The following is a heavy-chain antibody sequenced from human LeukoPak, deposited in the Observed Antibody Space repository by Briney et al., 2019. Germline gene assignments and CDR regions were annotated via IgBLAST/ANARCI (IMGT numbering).Heavy chain of an antibody. V-gene: IGHV3-23*01. CDR3: ARGTTVTIDY. CDR1: GFIFSSYA. Sequence: PGGSLRLSCAASGFIFSSYAMSWVRQAPGKGLEWVSTISGSGGSTYYADSVKGRFTISRDNAKKSLYLQMNSLRAEDTAVYYCARGTTVTIDYWGQGTLVTVSS. D-gene: IGHD4-17*01. CDR2: ISGSGGST. J-gene: IGHJ4*02.